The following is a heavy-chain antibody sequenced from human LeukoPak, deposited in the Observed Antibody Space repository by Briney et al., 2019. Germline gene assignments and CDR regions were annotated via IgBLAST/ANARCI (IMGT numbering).Heavy chain of an antibody. V-gene: IGHV4-59*01. D-gene: IGHD5-24*01. Sequence: SQTLSLTCTVSGGSISSYYWNWIRQPPGKGLEWIGYIYYSGSTNYNPSLKSRVTISVDTSKNQFSLKLSSVTAADTAVYYCAGRLWRRDGYNLSAFDIWGQGTMVTVSS. CDR1: GGSISSYY. J-gene: IGHJ3*02. CDR3: AGRLWRRDGYNLSAFDI. CDR2: IYYSGST.